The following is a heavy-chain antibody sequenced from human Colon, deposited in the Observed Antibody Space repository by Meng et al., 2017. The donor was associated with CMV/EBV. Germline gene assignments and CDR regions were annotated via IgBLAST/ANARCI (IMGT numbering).Heavy chain of an antibody. CDR1: GFTFSTYG. J-gene: IGHJ4*02. Sequence: GGSLRLSCAAYGFTFSTYGMHWVRQAPGKGLVWVSRINSDDSSTNYADSVKGRFTFSRDNAKNTLYLQMNSLRAEDTAVYYCARDRGGSYYGGFDYWGQGTLVTVSS. D-gene: IGHD1-26*01. CDR3: ARDRGGSYYGGFDY. CDR2: INSDDSST. V-gene: IGHV3-74*01.